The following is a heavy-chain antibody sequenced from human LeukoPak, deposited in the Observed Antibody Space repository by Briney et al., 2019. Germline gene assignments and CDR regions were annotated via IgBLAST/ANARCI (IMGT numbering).Heavy chain of an antibody. Sequence: GGSLRLSCVASGFTFNTYNMNWVRQAPGKGLEWVSSITSSSSYMYYADSVKGRFTISRDNAKSSLYLQMNSLRDEDTAVYYCARDPYSGNYGDYYYYYMDVWGKGTTVTISS. CDR3: ARDPYSGNYGDYYYYYMDV. CDR2: ITSSSSYM. V-gene: IGHV3-21*01. J-gene: IGHJ6*03. CDR1: GFTFNTYN. D-gene: IGHD1-26*01.